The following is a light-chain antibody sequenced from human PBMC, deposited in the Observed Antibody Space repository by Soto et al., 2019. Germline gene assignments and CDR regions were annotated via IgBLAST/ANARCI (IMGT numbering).Light chain of an antibody. V-gene: IGKV1-33*01. CDR3: QQYDNFSGLT. CDR2: GAS. Sequence: DIQMTQSPSSLSATVGDRVTITCQASQDVRKNLNWFQQKPGKAPKLLIYGASNLETGVPPRFSGSGSGTDFTFTISGRQPADIATYYCQQYDNFSGLTFGGGTKVEI. CDR1: QDVRKN. J-gene: IGKJ4*01.